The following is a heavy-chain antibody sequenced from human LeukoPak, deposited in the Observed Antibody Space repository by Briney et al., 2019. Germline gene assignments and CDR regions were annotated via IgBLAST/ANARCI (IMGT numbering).Heavy chain of an antibody. J-gene: IGHJ4*02. CDR3: ARVHRSYDYVWGSYRQALLN. CDR1: GYTFTSYG. Sequence: ASVTVSCKASGYTFTSYGISWVRQAPGQGLEWMGWISAYNGNTNYAQKLQGRLTMTTDTSTSTAYMELRSLRSDDTAVYYCARVHRSYDYVWGSYRQALLNWGQGTLVTVSS. CDR2: ISAYNGNT. V-gene: IGHV1-18*01. D-gene: IGHD3-16*02.